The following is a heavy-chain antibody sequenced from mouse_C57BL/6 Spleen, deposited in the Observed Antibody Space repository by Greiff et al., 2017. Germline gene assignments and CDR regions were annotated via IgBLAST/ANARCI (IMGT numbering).Heavy chain of an antibody. CDR3: AGRLGCYYDLYAMDY. Sequence: EVQVVESGGGLVKPGGSLKLSCAASGFTFSDYGMHWVRQAPEKGLEWVAYISSGSSTIYYADTVKGRFTISRDNAKNTLFLQMTSLRSEDTAMYYCAGRLGCYYDLYAMDYWGQGTSVTVSS. V-gene: IGHV5-17*01. CDR2: ISSGSSTI. D-gene: IGHD2-4*01. J-gene: IGHJ4*01. CDR1: GFTFSDYG.